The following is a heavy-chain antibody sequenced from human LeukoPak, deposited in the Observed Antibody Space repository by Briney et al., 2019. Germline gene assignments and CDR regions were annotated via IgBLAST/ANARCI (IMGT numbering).Heavy chain of an antibody. Sequence: SETLSLTCTVSGGSISSYYWSWIRQPPGEGLVWIGYIYYSGSTNYNPSLKSRVTISVDTSKNQFSLKLSSVTAADTAVYYCARTTEGGYTYDYFYYYYMDVWGKGTTVTISS. V-gene: IGHV4-59*01. D-gene: IGHD5-18*01. CDR2: IYYSGST. J-gene: IGHJ6*03. CDR1: GGSISSYY. CDR3: ARTTEGGYTYDYFYYYYMDV.